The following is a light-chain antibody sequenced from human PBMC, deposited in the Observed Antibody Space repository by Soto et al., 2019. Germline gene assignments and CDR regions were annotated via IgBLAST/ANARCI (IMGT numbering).Light chain of an antibody. CDR2: EVN. CDR1: SSDVGGYNY. Sequence: QSVLTQPASVSGSPGQSITISCTGTSSDVGGYNYVSWYQQHPGKAPKLMIYEVNNRPSGVSNRFSGSKSDNTASLTISGLQAEDEADYYCSSYTSITTLYVFGTGTKVTVL. V-gene: IGLV2-14*01. CDR3: SSYTSITTLYV. J-gene: IGLJ1*01.